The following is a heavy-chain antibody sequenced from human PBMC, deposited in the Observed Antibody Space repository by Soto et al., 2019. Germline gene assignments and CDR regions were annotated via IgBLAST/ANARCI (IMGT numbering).Heavy chain of an antibody. D-gene: IGHD1-20*01. V-gene: IGHV4-39*01. CDR1: GGSISSSSYY. Sequence: SETLSLTCTVSGGSISSSSYYWGWIRQPPGKGLEWIGSIYYSGSTYYNPSLKSRVTISVDTSKNQFSLKLSSVTAADTAVYYCALLTGTTAWYYGMDVWGQGTTVTVYS. J-gene: IGHJ6*01. CDR2: IYYSGST. CDR3: ALLTGTTAWYYGMDV.